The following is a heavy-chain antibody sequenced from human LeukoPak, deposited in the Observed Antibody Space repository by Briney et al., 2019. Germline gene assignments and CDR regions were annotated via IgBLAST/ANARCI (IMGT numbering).Heavy chain of an antibody. CDR1: GFTFSSYA. D-gene: IGHD2-15*01. V-gene: IGHV3-23*01. CDR3: VKVKDTTSWAFDY. J-gene: IGHJ4*02. CDR2: ISGSGGTT. Sequence: GGSLRLSCAASGFTFSSYAMSWVRQAPGKGLEWVSAISGSGGTTDYAAPVKGRFTISRDDSINTVYLQINSLKTEDTAFYYCVKVKDTTSWAFDYWGQGTLVTVSS.